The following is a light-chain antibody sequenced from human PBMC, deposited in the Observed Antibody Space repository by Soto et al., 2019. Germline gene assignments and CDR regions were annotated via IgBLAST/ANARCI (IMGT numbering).Light chain of an antibody. CDR2: GAS. CDR1: QSVSSSY. CDR3: HQYGGSPRT. V-gene: IGKV3-20*01. J-gene: IGKJ1*01. Sequence: EIVVTQSPGTLSLSPGERATLSCRASQSVSSSYLAWYQQKPGQAPRLLIYGASSRATGIPDRFSGSGSGTDFTITISRLEPEDFAVYYCHQYGGSPRTLGQGTKVEIK.